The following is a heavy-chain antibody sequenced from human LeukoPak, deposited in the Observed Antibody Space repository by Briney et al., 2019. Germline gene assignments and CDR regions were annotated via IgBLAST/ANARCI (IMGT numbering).Heavy chain of an antibody. D-gene: IGHD3-10*01. J-gene: IGHJ4*02. CDR2: INANSGGT. V-gene: IGHV1-2*02. CDR3: ARDAISRGIIDY. Sequence: GASVKVSCKASGYTFTDHYIHWVRQAPGQGLEWMGWINANSGGTNYAQKSQGRVTMTRDTSINTAYMELSKLKSDDTAVYSCARDAISRGIIDYWGQGTLVTVSS. CDR1: GYTFTDHY.